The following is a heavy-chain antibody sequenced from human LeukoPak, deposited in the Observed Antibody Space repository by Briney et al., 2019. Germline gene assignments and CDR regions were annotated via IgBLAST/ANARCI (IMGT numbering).Heavy chain of an antibody. CDR3: ARCRATGFWSGYHYYYYMDV. CDR1: GGSFSGYY. V-gene: IGHV4-34*01. J-gene: IGHJ6*03. Sequence: SQTLSLTCPVYGGSFSGYYWSCIRQPPGKGLEWIGAINHSGTTNYNPSLTSRATISVDTSKTQFSLTLSSVDAADPAVFYCARCRATGFWSGYHYYYYMDVWGKGATLTVSS. D-gene: IGHD3-3*01. CDR2: INHSGTT.